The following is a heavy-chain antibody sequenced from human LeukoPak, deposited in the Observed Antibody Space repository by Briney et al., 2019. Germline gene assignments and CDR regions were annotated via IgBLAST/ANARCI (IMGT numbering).Heavy chain of an antibody. CDR2: IGSDNKP. D-gene: IGHD3-10*02. Sequence: PGGSLRHSSEASGFTFSASPISWVRQAPGKGLEWVSSIGSDNKPHYSESVKGRFAISRDNSKSMLFLQLNSLRAEDTALYYCARDLHYYVAMDGLRQRRTVTVSS. CDR1: GFTFSASP. V-gene: IGHV3-23*01. J-gene: IGHJ6*02. CDR3: ARDLHYYVAMDG.